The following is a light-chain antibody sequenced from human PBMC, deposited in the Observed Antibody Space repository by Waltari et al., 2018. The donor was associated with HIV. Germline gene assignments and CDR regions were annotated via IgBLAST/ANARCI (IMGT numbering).Light chain of an antibody. CDR3: QQYGTSLLP. Sequence: EIVLTQSPGTLSLSPGERATLSCRVSQSVRSSHLAWYQQKPGQTPRLLIHGASRRATGIPDRFSGSGSGTDFTLTISRLEPGDYAAYYCQQYGTSLLPFGGGTKVEIK. CDR2: GAS. CDR1: QSVRSSH. V-gene: IGKV3-20*01. J-gene: IGKJ4*01.